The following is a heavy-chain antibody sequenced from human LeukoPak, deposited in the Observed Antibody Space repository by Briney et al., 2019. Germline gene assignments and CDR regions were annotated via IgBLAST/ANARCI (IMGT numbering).Heavy chain of an antibody. Sequence: PGGSLRLSCAASGFTFSSYAMHWVRQAPGKGLGWVAVISYDGSNKYYADSVKGRFTISRDNSKNTLYLQMNSLRAEDTAVYYCAREWNSSGWGAFDIWGQGTMVTVSS. D-gene: IGHD6-19*01. CDR1: GFTFSSYA. CDR2: ISYDGSNK. V-gene: IGHV3-30-3*01. J-gene: IGHJ3*02. CDR3: AREWNSSGWGAFDI.